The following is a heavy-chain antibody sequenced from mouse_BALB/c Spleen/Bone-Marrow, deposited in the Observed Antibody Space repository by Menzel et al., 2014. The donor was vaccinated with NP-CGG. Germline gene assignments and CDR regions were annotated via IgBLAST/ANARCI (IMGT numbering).Heavy chain of an antibody. V-gene: IGHV5-17*02. CDR1: GFTFSSFG. J-gene: IGHJ4*01. CDR2: ISSGSSTI. CDR3: ATGTRAMDY. Sequence: DVMLVESGGGLAQPGGSRKLSCAASGFTFSSFGMHWVRQAPEKGLEWVAYISSGSSTIYYADTVEGRFTISRDNPKNTLFLQMTSLRSEDTAMYYCATGTRAMDYWGQGTSVTVSS. D-gene: IGHD4-1*01.